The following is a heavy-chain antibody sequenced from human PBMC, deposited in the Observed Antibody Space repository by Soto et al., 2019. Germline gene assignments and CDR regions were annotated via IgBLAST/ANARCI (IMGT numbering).Heavy chain of an antibody. J-gene: IGHJ4*02. D-gene: IGHD4-17*01. CDR1: GGSISSGDYY. CDR3: ARDPSYGDYPYYFDY. CDR2: IYYSGST. V-gene: IGHV4-30-4*01. Sequence: PSETLSLTXTVSGGSISSGDYYWSWIRQPPGKGLEWIGYIYYSGSTYYNPSLKSRVTISVDTSKNQFSLKLSSVTAADTAVYYCARDPSYGDYPYYFDYWGQGTLVTVSS.